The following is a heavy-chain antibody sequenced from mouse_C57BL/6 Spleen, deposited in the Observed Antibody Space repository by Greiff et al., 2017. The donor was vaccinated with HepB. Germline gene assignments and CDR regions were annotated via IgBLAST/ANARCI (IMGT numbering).Heavy chain of an antibody. CDR1: GYTFTDYY. V-gene: IGHV1-76*01. CDR2: IYPGSGNT. CDR3: ARNDGSSYEGYFDY. Sequence: QVHVKQSGAELVRPGASVKLSCKASGYTFTDYYINWVKQRPGQGLEWIARIYPGSGNTYYNEKFKGKATLTAEKSSSTAYMQLSSLTSEDSAVYFCARNDGSSYEGYFDYWGQGTTLTVSS. D-gene: IGHD1-1*01. J-gene: IGHJ2*01.